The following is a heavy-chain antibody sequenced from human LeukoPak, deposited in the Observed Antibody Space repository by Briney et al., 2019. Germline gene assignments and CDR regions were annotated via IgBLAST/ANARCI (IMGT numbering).Heavy chain of an antibody. CDR1: GASLISYY. D-gene: IGHD3-22*01. CDR2: IYYNGSP. J-gene: IGHJ4*02. CDR3: ARDSRSYERSGYYHFDF. Sequence: KASETLSLTCTVSGASLISYYWNWIRQPPGKGLEWIGYIYYNGSPNYNPSLKSRVTMSQDTSKNQFSLKLTSVTAADPAVYYCARDSRSYERSGYYHFDFWGQGSLVTVSS. V-gene: IGHV4-59*01.